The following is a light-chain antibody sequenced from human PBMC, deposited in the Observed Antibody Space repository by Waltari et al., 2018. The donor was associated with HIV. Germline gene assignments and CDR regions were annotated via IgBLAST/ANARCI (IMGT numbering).Light chain of an antibody. CDR3: VGWDSSLSAYV. V-gene: IGLV1-47*01. Sequence: HSFLTQPPSASGTPGQTVTISGSGSSSNLDNDNVYWYQQLPGMTPKLLIYKNFLRPSGVPDRFAASKSGTSASLTISGLRSADEADYYCVGWDSSLSAYVFGAGTKVAVL. J-gene: IGLJ1*01. CDR1: SSNLDNDN. CDR2: KNF.